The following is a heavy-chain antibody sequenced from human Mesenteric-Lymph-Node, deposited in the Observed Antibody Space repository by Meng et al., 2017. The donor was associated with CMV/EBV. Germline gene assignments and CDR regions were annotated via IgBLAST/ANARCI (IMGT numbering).Heavy chain of an antibody. D-gene: IGHD6-19*01. Sequence: GGSLTLSCAASGLSFSDYAMSWVRQAPGEGLEWVSGISTNGANTNYADSVNGRITISRDNLDNALILQMKSLTDEDTAVYYCAKEGSDWRFESWGQGALVTVSS. V-gene: IGHV3-23*01. J-gene: IGHJ4*02. CDR1: GLSFSDYA. CDR3: AKEGSDWRFES. CDR2: ISTNGANT.